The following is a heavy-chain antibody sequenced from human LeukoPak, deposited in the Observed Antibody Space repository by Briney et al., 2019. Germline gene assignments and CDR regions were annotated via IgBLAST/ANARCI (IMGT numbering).Heavy chain of an antibody. CDR3: AKDPYPGVTPAYYYYYMDV. D-gene: IGHD4-23*01. Sequence: GGSLRLSCAASGFTFSSYAMSWVRQAPGKGLEWVSAISGSTSSTYYADSVKGRFTISRDNSKNTLYLQMNSLRADDTAVYYCAKDPYPGVTPAYYYYYMDVWGKGTTVTVSS. J-gene: IGHJ6*03. CDR1: GFTFSSYA. V-gene: IGHV3-23*01. CDR2: ISGSTSST.